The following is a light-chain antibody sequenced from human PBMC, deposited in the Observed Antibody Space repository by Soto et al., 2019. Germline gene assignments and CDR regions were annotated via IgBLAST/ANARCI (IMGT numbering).Light chain of an antibody. V-gene: IGLV2-14*03. CDR1: SSDVGGYNY. Sequence: QSALTQPASVSGSPGQSITISCTGTSSDVGGYNYVSWYQQHPGKAPKLMIYDVSSRPSGVSNRFSGSKSGNTASLTISGLQAGDEADYYCSSYTSSSTLGVFGGGTKLTVL. CDR2: DVS. CDR3: SSYTSSSTLGV. J-gene: IGLJ2*01.